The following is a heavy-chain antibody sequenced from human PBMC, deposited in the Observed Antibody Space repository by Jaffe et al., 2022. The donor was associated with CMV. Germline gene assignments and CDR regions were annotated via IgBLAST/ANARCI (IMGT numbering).Heavy chain of an antibody. J-gene: IGHJ1*01. Sequence: QVQLQQWGAGLLKPSETLSLTCAVYGGSFSGYYWSWIRQPPGKGLEWIGEINHSGSTNYNPSLKSRVTISVDTSKNQFSLKLSSVTAADTAVYYCARGPRTYYYDSSGYYSSPPQTPKYFQHWGQGTLVTVSS. CDR2: INHSGST. CDR3: ARGPRTYYYDSSGYYSSPPQTPKYFQH. CDR1: GGSFSGYY. D-gene: IGHD3-22*01. V-gene: IGHV4-34*01.